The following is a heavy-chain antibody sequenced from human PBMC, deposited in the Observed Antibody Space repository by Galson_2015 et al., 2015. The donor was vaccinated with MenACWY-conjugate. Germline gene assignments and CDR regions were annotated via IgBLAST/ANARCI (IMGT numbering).Heavy chain of an antibody. CDR3: ARDTQQLVETYYYYGMDV. V-gene: IGHV4-39*07. J-gene: IGHJ6*02. CDR2: IYYSGST. Sequence: SETLSLTCTVSDGSISSSSYYWGWIRQPPGKGLEWIGSIYYSGSTYYNPSLKSRVTISVDTSKNQFSLKLSSVTAADTAVYYCARDTQQLVETYYYYGMDVWGQGTTVTVSS. D-gene: IGHD6-13*01. CDR1: DGSISSSSYY.